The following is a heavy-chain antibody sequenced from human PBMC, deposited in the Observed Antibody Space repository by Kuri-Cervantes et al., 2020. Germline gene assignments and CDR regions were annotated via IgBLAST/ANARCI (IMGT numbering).Heavy chain of an antibody. D-gene: IGHD4-17*01. V-gene: IGHV4-59*01. Sequence: SETLSLTCTVSGGSISSYYWNWIRQPPGKGLEWIGYIHYSGSTNYNPSLKSRVTISVDTSKNQFSLKLSSVTAADTAVYYCAREHFTTTVTTSYYYYMDVWGKGTTVTVSS. CDR1: GGSISSYY. CDR3: AREHFTTTVTTSYYYYMDV. J-gene: IGHJ6*03. CDR2: IHYSGST.